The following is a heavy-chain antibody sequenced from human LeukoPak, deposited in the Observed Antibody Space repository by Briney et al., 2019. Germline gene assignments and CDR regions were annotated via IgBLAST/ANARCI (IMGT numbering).Heavy chain of an antibody. D-gene: IGHD3-3*01. Sequence: ASVKVSCKASGYTFTGYYMHWVRQAPGQGLEWMGWINPNSGGTNYAQKFQGRVTMTRDTSISTAYMELSRLRSDDTAVYYCARCMTIFGVVICAFDIWGQGTMVTVSS. J-gene: IGHJ3*02. CDR2: INPNSGGT. CDR3: ARCMTIFGVVICAFDI. V-gene: IGHV1-2*02. CDR1: GYTFTGYY.